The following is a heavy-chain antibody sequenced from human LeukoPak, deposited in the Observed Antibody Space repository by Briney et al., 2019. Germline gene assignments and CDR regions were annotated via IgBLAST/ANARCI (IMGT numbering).Heavy chain of an antibody. CDR3: ARTGTTFDY. J-gene: IGHJ4*02. CDR2: VTWNSGSI. CDR1: GFTFDDYA. Sequence: GGSLRLSCAASGFTFDDYAMHWVRQAPGKGLEWVAGVTWNSGSIGHADSVKGRFTISRDNAKNSLYLQMNSLRAEDTAVYYCARTGTTFDYWGQGTLATVSS. V-gene: IGHV3-9*01. D-gene: IGHD1-7*01.